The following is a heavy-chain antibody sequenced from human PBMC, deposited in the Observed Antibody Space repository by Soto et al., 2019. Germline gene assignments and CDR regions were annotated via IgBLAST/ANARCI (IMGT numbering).Heavy chain of an antibody. V-gene: IGHV4-39*01. CDR2: IYHSGST. CDR3: ARLSYQLPSDY. D-gene: IGHD2-2*01. Sequence: QLQLQESGPGLVKPSETLSLTCTVSGGSISTSSYHWGWIRQPPGKGLEWIGSIYHSGSTYYNPSLESRVTISVDTSKNQFSLNLSSVTAADTAVYYCARLSYQLPSDYWGQGTLVTVSS. CDR1: GGSISTSSYH. J-gene: IGHJ4*02.